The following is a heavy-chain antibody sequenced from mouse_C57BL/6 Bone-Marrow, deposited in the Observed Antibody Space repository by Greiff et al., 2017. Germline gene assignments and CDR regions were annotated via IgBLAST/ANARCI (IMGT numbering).Heavy chain of an antibody. Sequence: DVMLVESGGGLVQPGGSMKLSCVASGFTFSNYWMNWVRQSPEKGLEWVAQIRLKSDNYATHYAESVKGRFTISRDDSKSSVYLQMNNLRAEDTGIYYCTNYDGSLWFAYWGQGTLVTVSA. V-gene: IGHV6-3*01. J-gene: IGHJ3*01. CDR1: GFTFSNYW. CDR3: TNYDGSLWFAY. D-gene: IGHD2-3*01. CDR2: IRLKSDNYAT.